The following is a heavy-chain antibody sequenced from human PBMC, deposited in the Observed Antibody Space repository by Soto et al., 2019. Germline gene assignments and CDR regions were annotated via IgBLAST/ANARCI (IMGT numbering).Heavy chain of an antibody. CDR3: ARDGIGFNYDSSGYPFDY. Sequence: ASVKVSCKASGYTFTSYYMHWVRQAPGQGLEWMGIINPSGGSTSYAQKFQGRVTMTRDTSTSTVYMELSSLRSEDTAVYYCARDGIGFNYDSSGYPFDYWGQGTLVTVSS. D-gene: IGHD3-22*01. CDR1: GYTFTSYY. J-gene: IGHJ4*02. CDR2: INPSGGST. V-gene: IGHV1-46*01.